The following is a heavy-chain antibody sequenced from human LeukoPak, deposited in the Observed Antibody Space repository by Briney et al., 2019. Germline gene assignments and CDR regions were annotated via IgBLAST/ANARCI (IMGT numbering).Heavy chain of an antibody. Sequence: GGSLRLSCAASGFTFSSYVMNWVRQAPGKGLEWVSVISGGGGSTYYADSVKGRFAISRDNSKNTLFLQMNSLRAEDTAVYYCAKGGYCSSTSCYVGWFDPRGQGTLVTVSS. V-gene: IGHV3-23*01. CDR2: ISGGGGST. CDR3: AKGGYCSSTSCYVGWFDP. D-gene: IGHD2-2*01. J-gene: IGHJ5*02. CDR1: GFTFSSYV.